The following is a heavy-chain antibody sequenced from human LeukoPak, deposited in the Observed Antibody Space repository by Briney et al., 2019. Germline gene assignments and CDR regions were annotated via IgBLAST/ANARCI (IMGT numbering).Heavy chain of an antibody. CDR2: IHYSGTT. CDR3: ARLKGEASVTERFDY. J-gene: IGHJ4*02. CDR1: GGSISSYY. V-gene: IGHV4-59*08. D-gene: IGHD3-16*01. Sequence: PSETLSLTCTVPGGSISSYYWTWVRQPPGKGLEWIGYIHYSGTTSHNPSLKSRVSISVDTSKNQFSLKVSSVTAADTAVYYCARLKGEASVTERFDYWGQGTLVTVSS.